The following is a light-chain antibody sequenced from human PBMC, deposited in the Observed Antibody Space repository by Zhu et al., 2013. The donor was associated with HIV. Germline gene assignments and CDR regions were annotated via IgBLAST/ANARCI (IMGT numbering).Light chain of an antibody. J-gene: IGKJ4*01. CDR3: QSYDNSAALT. CDR2: AAS. V-gene: IGKV3-20*01. Sequence: DIVLTQSPVTLSLSPGDRATLSCRASQSVTSTYLGWYQQKPGQAPRLLIYAASSRAAGIPDRFSGSGSGPDFTLTISRLEPEDFALYFCQSYDNSAALTFGAGTEVEI. CDR1: QSVTSTY.